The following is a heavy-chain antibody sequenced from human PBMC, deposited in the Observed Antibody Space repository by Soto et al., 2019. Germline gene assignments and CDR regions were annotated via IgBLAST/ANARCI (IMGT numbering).Heavy chain of an antibody. J-gene: IGHJ4*02. V-gene: IGHV6-1*01. Sequence: SQTLSLTCAISGASVSSNRAEWNWVRQSPSRGLEWLGRTYYRSKWYNDYAVSLKSRITINPDTSKNLLSLQLSSVTPEDTAVDYGARVVGASYFGYWGQGIMVTV. CDR3: ARVVGASYFGY. CDR2: TYYRSKWYN. CDR1: GASVSSNRAE. D-gene: IGHD1-26*01.